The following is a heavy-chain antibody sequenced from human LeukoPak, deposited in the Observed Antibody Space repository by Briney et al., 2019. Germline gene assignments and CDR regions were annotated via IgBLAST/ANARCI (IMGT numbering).Heavy chain of an antibody. CDR3: ARGPIVGATTDAFDI. D-gene: IGHD1-26*01. CDR1: GCTFTYRC. Sequence: GASVKVSCKASGCTFTYRCLHWVRQAPGQALEWMGWITPFNGNTNYAQKFQDRVTITRDRSMSTAYMELSSLRSEDTAMYYCARGPIVGATTDAFDIWGQGTMVTVSS. V-gene: IGHV1-45*02. J-gene: IGHJ3*02. CDR2: ITPFNGNT.